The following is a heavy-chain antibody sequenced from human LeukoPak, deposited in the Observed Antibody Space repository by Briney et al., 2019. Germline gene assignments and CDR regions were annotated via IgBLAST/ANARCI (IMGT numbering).Heavy chain of an antibody. Sequence: SSETLSLTCTVSGGSISSYQWSWIRQPPGKGLEWIGSISYSGSTSYNLSLKRRVTMSIDTAKNHFSLRLSSMTAADTATYYCARSPNGRYSDWGQGTLVTVSS. V-gene: IGHV4-59*04. D-gene: IGHD1-26*01. CDR2: ISYSGST. CDR3: ARSPNGRYSD. CDR1: GGSISSYQ. J-gene: IGHJ4*02.